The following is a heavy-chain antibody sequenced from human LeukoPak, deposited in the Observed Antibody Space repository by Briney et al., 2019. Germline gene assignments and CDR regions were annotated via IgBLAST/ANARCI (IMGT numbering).Heavy chain of an antibody. V-gene: IGHV3-48*01. CDR3: ATESSGALDY. CDR2: ISSSSSTI. CDR1: GFTFSSYS. Sequence: GGSLRLSCAASGFTFSSYSMNWVRQAPGKGLEWVSYISSSSSTIYYADSVKGRFTISRDNAKNSLYLQMNSLRAEDTAVYYCATESSGALDYWGQGTLVTVSS. J-gene: IGHJ4*02. D-gene: IGHD1-26*01.